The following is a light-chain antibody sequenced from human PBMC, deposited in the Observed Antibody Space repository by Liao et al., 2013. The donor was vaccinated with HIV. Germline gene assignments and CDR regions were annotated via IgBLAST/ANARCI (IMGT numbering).Light chain of an antibody. J-gene: IGLJ1*01. Sequence: SYELTQPPSVSVSPGQTATITCSGDELGDKYASWYQQKPGQSPVLVIYQDVQRPSGIPERFSGSNSGNTATLTISRVEAGDEADYYCQVWDSSSDHYVFGTGTKVTVL. CDR2: QDV. CDR1: ELGDKY. CDR3: QVWDSSSDHYV. V-gene: IGLV3-1*01.